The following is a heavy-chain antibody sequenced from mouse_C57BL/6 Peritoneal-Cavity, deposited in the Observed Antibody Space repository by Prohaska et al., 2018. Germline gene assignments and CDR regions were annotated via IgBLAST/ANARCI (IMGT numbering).Heavy chain of an antibody. V-gene: IGHV5-17*01. CDR1: GFTFSDYG. CDR2: ISSGSSTI. D-gene: IGHD1-1*01. Sequence: EVQPVESGGGLVKPGGSLKLSCAASGFTFSDYGMHWVRQAPEKGLDWVAYISSGSSTIYYADTVKGRFTISRDNDKNTLFLQMTSLRSEDTAMYYCATPYYGSSSYWYFDVWGTGTTVTVSS. J-gene: IGHJ1*03. CDR3: ATPYYGSSSYWYFDV.